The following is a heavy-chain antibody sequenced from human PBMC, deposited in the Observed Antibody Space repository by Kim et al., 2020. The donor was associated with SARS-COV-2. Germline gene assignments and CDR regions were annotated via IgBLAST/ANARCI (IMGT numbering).Heavy chain of an antibody. J-gene: IGHJ5*02. CDR3: AKIVRGPYCFDP. D-gene: IGHD2-21*01. CDR2: VHDSGIT. Sequence: SETLSLICSVSGGSIRNYYWTWIRQPPGQGLEWIGFVHDSGITKYNPSLKSRVTISVDTSKNQFSVRLTSVNAAATATYFCAKIVRGPYCFDPWGQGTL. V-gene: IGHV4-59*08. CDR1: GGSIRNYY.